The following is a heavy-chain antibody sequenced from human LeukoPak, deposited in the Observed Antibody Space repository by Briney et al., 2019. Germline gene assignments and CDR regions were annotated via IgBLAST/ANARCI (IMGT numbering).Heavy chain of an antibody. J-gene: IGHJ4*02. CDR1: GGSISSSSYY. V-gene: IGHV4-39*07. D-gene: IGHD2-21*01. CDR2: INHSGST. CDR3: ATHYSGVPY. Sequence: SETLSLTCTVSGGSISSSSYYWGWIRQPPGKGLEWIGEINHSGSTNYNPSLKSRVTISVDTSKNQFSLKLSSVTAADTAVYYCATHYSGVPYWGQGTLVTVSS.